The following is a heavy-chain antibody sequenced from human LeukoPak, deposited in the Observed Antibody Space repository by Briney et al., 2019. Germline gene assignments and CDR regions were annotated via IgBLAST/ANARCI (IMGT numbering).Heavy chain of an antibody. D-gene: IGHD6-13*01. Sequence: GGSLRLSCAASGFTFSDSAMTWVRQAPGKGLEWVSLISFSGDSIYYADSVKGRFTISRDNSKNTLYLQMNSLRAEDTAVYYCATVKLGSSWSILDYWGQGTLVTVSS. J-gene: IGHJ4*02. V-gene: IGHV3-23*01. CDR2: ISFSGDSI. CDR1: GFTFSDSA. CDR3: ATVKLGSSWSILDY.